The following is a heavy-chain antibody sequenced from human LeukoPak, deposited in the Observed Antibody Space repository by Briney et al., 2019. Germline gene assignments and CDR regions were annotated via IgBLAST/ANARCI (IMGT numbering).Heavy chain of an antibody. CDR2: ISDRGDST. V-gene: IGHV3-23*01. Sequence: GGSLRLSCAASGFILTTYGMGWVRQAPGKGLEWVSVISDRGDSTYYADSVKGRFTISRDSSKNTVYLQMNSLGGEDTALYYCAKGRWGLTINNFDLWGQGTMVTVSS. CDR1: GFILTTYG. J-gene: IGHJ3*01. CDR3: AKGRWGLTINNFDL. D-gene: IGHD2-21*02.